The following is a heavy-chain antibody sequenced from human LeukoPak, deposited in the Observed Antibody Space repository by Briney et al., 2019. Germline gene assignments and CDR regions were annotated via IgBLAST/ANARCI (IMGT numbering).Heavy chain of an antibody. Sequence: GRSLRLSCAASGFTISSYGMHWVRQAPGKGQEWVAVIWYDGSNKYYADSVKGRFTISRDNSKNTLYLQMNSLRAEDTGVYYCARDDSSGYYHFDYWGQGTLVTVSS. CDR2: IWYDGSNK. CDR1: GFTISSYG. J-gene: IGHJ4*02. V-gene: IGHV3-33*01. D-gene: IGHD3-22*01. CDR3: ARDDSSGYYHFDY.